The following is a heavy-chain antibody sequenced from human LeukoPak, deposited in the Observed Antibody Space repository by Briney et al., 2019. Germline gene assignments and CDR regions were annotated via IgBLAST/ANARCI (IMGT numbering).Heavy chain of an antibody. CDR3: AKSCGGDCYYCDY. V-gene: IGHV3-48*03. CDR2: ISSSGSTI. J-gene: IGHJ4*02. CDR1: GFSLSSYE. Sequence: GGSLRLSCAASGFSLSSYEMNWVRQAPGKGLEWVSYISSSGSTIYYADSVKGRFTISRDNSRNTLYLQMNSLRAEDTAIYYCAKSCGGDCYYCDYWGQGTLVTVSS. D-gene: IGHD2-21*02.